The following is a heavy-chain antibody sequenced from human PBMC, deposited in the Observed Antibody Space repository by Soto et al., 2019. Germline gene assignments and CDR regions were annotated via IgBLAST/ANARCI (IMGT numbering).Heavy chain of an antibody. J-gene: IGHJ3*02. CDR3: ARDAGPATANAFDI. Sequence: EVQLVESGGGLVKPGGSLRLSCAASGFTFSSYSMNWVRQAPGKRLEWVSSISSSSSYIYYADSVKGRFTISRDNAKNSLYLQMNSLRAEDTAVYYCARDAGPATANAFDIWGQGTMVTVSS. V-gene: IGHV3-21*01. CDR2: ISSSSSYI. D-gene: IGHD2-21*02. CDR1: GFTFSSYS.